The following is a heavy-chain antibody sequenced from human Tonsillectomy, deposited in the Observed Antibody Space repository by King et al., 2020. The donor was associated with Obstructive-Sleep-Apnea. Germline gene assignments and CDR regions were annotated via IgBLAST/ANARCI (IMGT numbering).Heavy chain of an antibody. V-gene: IGHV2-26*01. Sequence: VTLKVSGPVLVKPTETLSLTCTVSGFSLSNARMGVSWIRQPPGKALEWLAHIFSNDEKSYSTSLNSRLTISKDTSKSQVVLTMANMDPVDTATYYCARIRALYGDCVDYWGQGTLVTVSS. CDR3: ARIRALYGDCVDY. D-gene: IGHD4-17*01. J-gene: IGHJ4*02. CDR1: GFSLSNARMG. CDR2: IFSNDEK.